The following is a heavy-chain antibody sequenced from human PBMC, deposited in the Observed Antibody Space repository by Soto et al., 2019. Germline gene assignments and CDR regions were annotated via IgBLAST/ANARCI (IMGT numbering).Heavy chain of an antibody. CDR3: ARRLAVAAPWYYGMDV. CDR2: TSLSGDST. CDR1: GFTFNIYA. Sequence: GGSLRLSCEASGFTFNIYAMNWVRQAPGKGLEWVSATSLSGDSTYFADSVKGRFMISRDNSKNTLYLQMNSLRAEDTAIYHCARRLAVAAPWYYGMDVWGQGTTVTVYS. V-gene: IGHV3-23*01. D-gene: IGHD6-19*01. J-gene: IGHJ6*02.